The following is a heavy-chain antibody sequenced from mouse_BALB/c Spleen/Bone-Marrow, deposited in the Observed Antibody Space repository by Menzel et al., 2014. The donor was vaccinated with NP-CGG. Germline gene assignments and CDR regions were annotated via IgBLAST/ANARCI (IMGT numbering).Heavy chain of an antibody. CDR2: INPSNGGT. V-gene: IGHV1S81*02. CDR1: GYTFTNYY. J-gene: IGHJ4*01. CDR3: SRHSYRTTYYAMDY. Sequence: QVQLQQSGAELVKPGASVKLSCKASGYTFTNYYIYWVKQRPGQGLEWIGGINPSNGGTKFNEKFKNKATLTIDKSSITAYIQLSSLTSEDSAVYSCSRHSYRTTYYAMDYWGQGTSVTVSS. D-gene: IGHD2-10*01.